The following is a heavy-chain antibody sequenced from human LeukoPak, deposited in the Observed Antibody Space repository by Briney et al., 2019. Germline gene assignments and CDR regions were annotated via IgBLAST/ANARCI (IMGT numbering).Heavy chain of an antibody. CDR1: GFTFSNYG. CDR2: IRYDGSNK. Sequence: GGSLRLSCAASGFTFSNYGMHWVRQAPGKGLEWVAFIRYDGSNKDYVDSVKGRFTISRDNSKNTLYLQMNSLRAEDTAVYYCAKDASSGLEYWGQGTLVTVSS. CDR3: AKDASSGLEY. D-gene: IGHD3-22*01. J-gene: IGHJ4*02. V-gene: IGHV3-30*02.